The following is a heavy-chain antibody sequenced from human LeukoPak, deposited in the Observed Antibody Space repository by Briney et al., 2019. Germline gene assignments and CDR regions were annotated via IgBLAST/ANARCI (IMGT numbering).Heavy chain of an antibody. J-gene: IGHJ2*01. D-gene: IGHD4-17*01. CDR2: IYYSGST. CDR3: ARVSTVTFYWYFDL. Sequence: SETLSLTCTVSGGSISSYYWSWIRQPPGKGLEGIGYIYYSGSTNYNPSLKSRVTISVDTSKNQFSLKLSSVTAADTAVYYCARVSTVTFYWYFDLWGRGTLITVSS. CDR1: GGSISSYY. V-gene: IGHV4-59*01.